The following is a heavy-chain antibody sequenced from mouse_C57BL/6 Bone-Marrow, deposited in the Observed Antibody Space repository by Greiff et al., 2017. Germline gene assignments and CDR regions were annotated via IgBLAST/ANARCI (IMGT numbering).Heavy chain of an antibody. D-gene: IGHD1-1*01. CDR1: GFTFSSYG. CDR3: ATLRGYFDV. Sequence: DVKLVESGGDLVKPGGSLKLSCAASGFTFSSYGMSWVRQTPDKRLEWVATISSGGSYTYYPDSVKGRFTISRDNAKNTLYLQMSSLKSEDTAMYYCATLRGYFDVWGTGTTVTVSS. V-gene: IGHV5-6*02. J-gene: IGHJ1*03. CDR2: ISSGGSYT.